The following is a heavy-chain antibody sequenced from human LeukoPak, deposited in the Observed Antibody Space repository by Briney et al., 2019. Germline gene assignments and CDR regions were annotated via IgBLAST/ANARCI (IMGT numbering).Heavy chain of an antibody. Sequence: PSETLSLTCTVSGGSISSYYWSWIRQPAGKGLEWIGRISPSGSTNYNPSLKSRVTMSVDTSKNQFSLKLSSVTAADTAVYYCARELKVAGAFDIWGQGTMVTVFS. J-gene: IGHJ3*02. CDR2: ISPSGST. CDR3: ARELKVAGAFDI. V-gene: IGHV4-4*07. D-gene: IGHD2-15*01. CDR1: GGSISSYY.